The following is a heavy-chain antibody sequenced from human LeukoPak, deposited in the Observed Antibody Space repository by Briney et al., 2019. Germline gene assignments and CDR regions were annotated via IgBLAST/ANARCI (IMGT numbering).Heavy chain of an antibody. CDR2: IIPILGTA. D-gene: IGHD3-10*01. CDR1: GGTFSSYA. Sequence: ASVKVSCKASGGTFSSYAISWVRQAPGQGLEWMGGIIPILGTANYAQKFQGRVTITADESTSTAYMELSSLRSEDTAVYYCARAVIKDYYGSGSFSNQYGVDVWGQGTTVTVSS. V-gene: IGHV1-69*13. J-gene: IGHJ6*02. CDR3: ARAVIKDYYGSGSFSNQYGVDV.